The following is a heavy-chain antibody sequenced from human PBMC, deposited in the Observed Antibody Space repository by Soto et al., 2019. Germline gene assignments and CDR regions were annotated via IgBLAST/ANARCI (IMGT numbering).Heavy chain of an antibody. CDR1: GFTFSSYG. CDR3: AKSAWLGYFDY. J-gene: IGHJ4*02. Sequence: QVQLVESGGGVVQPGRSLRLSCAASGFTFSSYGMHWVRQAPGKGLEWVAVISYDGSNKYYADSVKGRFTISRDNSKNTLYLQMTSLRAEDTAVYYCAKSAWLGYFDYWCQGTLVTVSS. D-gene: IGHD6-19*01. V-gene: IGHV3-30*18. CDR2: ISYDGSNK.